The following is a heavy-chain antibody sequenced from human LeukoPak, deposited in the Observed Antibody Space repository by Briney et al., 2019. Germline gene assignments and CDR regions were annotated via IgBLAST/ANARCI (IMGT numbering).Heavy chain of an antibody. CDR3: ARVPIRGGVDY. J-gene: IGHJ4*02. CDR2: IYYSGST. CDR1: GGSISSYY. D-gene: IGHD3-10*01. V-gene: IGHV4-59*01. Sequence: SETLSLTCTVSGGSISSYYWSWIRQPPGKGLEWIGYIYYSGSTNYNPSLKSRVTISVDTSKNQFSLKLSSVTAADTAVYYCARVPIRGGVDYWGQGTLVTVSS.